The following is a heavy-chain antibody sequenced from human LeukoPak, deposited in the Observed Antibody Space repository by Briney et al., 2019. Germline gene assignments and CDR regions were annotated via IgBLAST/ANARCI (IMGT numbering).Heavy chain of an antibody. CDR3: ARDTRETPFDC. V-gene: IGHV3-33*01. J-gene: IGHJ4*02. CDR2: IWYDGSNK. D-gene: IGHD5-24*01. Sequence: PGRSLRLSCAASGFTFSSYGMHWVRQAPGKGLEWVAVIWYDGSNKYYADSVKGRFTISRDNSKNTLYLRINSLRAEDTAVYYCARDTRETPFDCWGQGTLVTVSS. CDR1: GFTFSSYG.